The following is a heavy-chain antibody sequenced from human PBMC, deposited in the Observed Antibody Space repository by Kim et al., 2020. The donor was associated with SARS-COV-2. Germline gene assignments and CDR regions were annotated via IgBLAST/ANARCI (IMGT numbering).Heavy chain of an antibody. J-gene: IGHJ4*02. CDR2: ISGSGAST. CDR3: AKYNYYDSSGYYPEFVY. Sequence: GGSLRLSCAASGFTFSSYAMSWVRQAPGKGLEWVSAISGSGASTYYADSVKGRFTISRDNSKNTLYLQMNSLRAEDTAVYYCAKYNYYDSSGYYPEFVYWGQGTPVTVSS. V-gene: IGHV3-23*01. CDR1: GFTFSSYA. D-gene: IGHD3-22*01.